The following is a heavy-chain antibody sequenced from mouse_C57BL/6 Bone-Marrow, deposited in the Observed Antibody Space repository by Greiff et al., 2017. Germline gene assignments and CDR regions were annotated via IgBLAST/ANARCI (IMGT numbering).Heavy chain of an antibody. J-gene: IGHJ4*01. CDR1: GFSLTSYG. CDR3: ARNTTVVARNYYAMDY. D-gene: IGHD1-1*01. V-gene: IGHV2-2*01. CDR2: IWSGGST. Sequence: VKLVESGPGLVQPSQSLSITCTVSGFSLTSYGVHWVRQSPGKGLEWLGVIWSGGSTDYNAAFISRLSISKDNSKSQVFFKMNSLQADDTAIYYCARNTTVVARNYYAMDYWGQGTSVTVSS.